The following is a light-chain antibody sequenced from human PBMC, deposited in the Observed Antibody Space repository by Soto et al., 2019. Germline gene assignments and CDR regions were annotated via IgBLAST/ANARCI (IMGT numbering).Light chain of an antibody. V-gene: IGKV1-9*01. J-gene: IGKJ1*01. CDR1: QGIATF. CDR3: QQYNSYSWT. Sequence: DIQLTQWPSFLSASFGYRLSITCRASQGIATFLAWYQQKPREAPKLLIYGASTLKSGVPSRFSGSGSGTEFTLTISSLQPDDFATYYCQQYNSYSWTFGQGTKVDIK. CDR2: GAS.